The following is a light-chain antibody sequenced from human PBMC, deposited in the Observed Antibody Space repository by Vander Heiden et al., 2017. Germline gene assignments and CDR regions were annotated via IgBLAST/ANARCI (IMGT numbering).Light chain of an antibody. J-gene: IGLJ1*01. CDR1: TSDVVAYNY. CDR2: EDT. CDR3: SSHAGSNNYA. V-gene: IGLV2-8*01. Sequence: QSPLTQPPSASGSPGHSVTVPCTGTTSDVVAYNYVSWFQQHPGKAPKLIIYEDTKRPSGVPDRFSAAKSGDTASLTVSGLQAEDEADYYCSSHAGSNNYAFGTGTKVTVL.